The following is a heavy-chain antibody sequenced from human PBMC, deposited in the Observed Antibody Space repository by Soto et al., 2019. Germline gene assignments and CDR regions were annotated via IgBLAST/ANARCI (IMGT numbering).Heavy chain of an antibody. CDR3: AREGSVSSGYYSEPDPFDI. CDR2: ISAYNGNT. Sequence: GSVKVSCKASGYTFTSYGISGVRQAPGQGLEWMGWISAYNGNTNYAQQLQGRVTMTTDASTSTAYMELRSLRSDDTAVYYCAREGSVSSGYYSEPDPFDIWGQGTMVTVSS. D-gene: IGHD3-22*01. V-gene: IGHV1-18*01. CDR1: GYTFTSYG. J-gene: IGHJ3*02.